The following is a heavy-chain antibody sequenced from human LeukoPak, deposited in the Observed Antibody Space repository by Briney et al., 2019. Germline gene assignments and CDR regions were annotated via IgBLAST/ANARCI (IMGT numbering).Heavy chain of an antibody. V-gene: IGHV3-48*01. D-gene: IGHD3-22*01. CDR1: GFTFSSYS. CDR3: AKATTSSGYGLGY. CDR2: ISRSSTI. Sequence: GGSLRLSCAASGFTFSSYSMNWVRHAPGKGLEWVSYISRSSTIYYADSVKGRFTIPRDNSKNTLYLQMNSLRAEDTALYYCAKATTSSGYGLGYWGQGTLVTVSS. J-gene: IGHJ4*02.